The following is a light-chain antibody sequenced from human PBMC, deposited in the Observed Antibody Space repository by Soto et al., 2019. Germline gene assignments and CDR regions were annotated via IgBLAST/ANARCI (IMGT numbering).Light chain of an antibody. Sequence: DIVMTQSPDSLAVSLGERATINCKSSQSVLYSSNNKNYLAWYQQKAGQPPKLLIYRASIRESGVPDRFSGSGSGTDFTLTISSLQAEDVALYYCQQYYTKPLTFGGGTRLEI. V-gene: IGKV4-1*01. CDR1: QSVLYSSNNKNY. J-gene: IGKJ4*01. CDR2: RAS. CDR3: QQYYTKPLT.